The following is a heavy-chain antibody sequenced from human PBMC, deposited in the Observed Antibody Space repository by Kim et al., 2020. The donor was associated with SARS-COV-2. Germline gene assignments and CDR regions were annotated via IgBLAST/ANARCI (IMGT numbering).Heavy chain of an antibody. V-gene: IGHV3-23*01. Sequence: GGSLRLSCAASGFTFSSFAMTWVRQAPGKGLEWVSILSDSGGDTFYADSVKGRFTISRDNSKNTLYLQMNSLRAEDTAVYYCAKKGIPVHGQWYFDRWDRSTLITVSS. CDR2: LSDSGGDT. CDR3: AKKGIPVHGQWYFDR. D-gene: IGHD6-19*01. CDR1: GFTFSSFA. J-gene: IGHJ2*01.